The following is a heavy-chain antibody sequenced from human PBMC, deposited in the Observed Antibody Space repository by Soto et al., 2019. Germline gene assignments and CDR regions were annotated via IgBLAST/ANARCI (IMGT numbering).Heavy chain of an antibody. V-gene: IGHV3-48*01. J-gene: IGHJ6*02. D-gene: IGHD3-9*01. CDR2: INAASKII. CDR1: GFTFSSFG. Sequence: GGSLRLSCAVSGFTFSSFGMNWFRQAPGKGLEWVSYINAASKIIYYAGSVKGRFTISRDNAKNSLYLQMNSLRVEDTAVYYCARDPASDPIRGFDCRGQGTTVPVSS. CDR3: ARDPASDPIRGFDC.